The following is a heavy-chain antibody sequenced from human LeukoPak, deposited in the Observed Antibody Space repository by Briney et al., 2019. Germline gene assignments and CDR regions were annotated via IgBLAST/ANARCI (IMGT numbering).Heavy chain of an antibody. V-gene: IGHV4-4*07. CDR3: ASDGDSSGFSDAFDI. J-gene: IGHJ3*02. Sequence: PSETLSLTCTVSGGSISSYYWSWIRQPAGKGLEWIGRIYTSGSTNYNPSLKSRVTMSVDTSKNQFSLKLSSATAADTAVYYCASDGDSSGFSDAFDIWGQGTMVTVSS. CDR2: IYTSGST. CDR1: GGSISSYY. D-gene: IGHD3-22*01.